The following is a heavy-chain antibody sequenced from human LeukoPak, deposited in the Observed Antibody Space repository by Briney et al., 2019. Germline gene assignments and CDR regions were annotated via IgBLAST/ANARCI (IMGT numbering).Heavy chain of an antibody. D-gene: IGHD3-10*01. CDR1: GFTFSSYG. V-gene: IGHV3-33*01. J-gene: IGHJ4*02. Sequence: GGSLRLSCAASGFTFSSYGMHWVRQAPGKGLEWVAVIWCDGSNKYCADSVKGRFTISRDNSKNTLYLQMNSLRAEDTAVYYCARNKWFGESTPFDYWGQGTLVTVSS. CDR3: ARNKWFGESTPFDY. CDR2: IWCDGSNK.